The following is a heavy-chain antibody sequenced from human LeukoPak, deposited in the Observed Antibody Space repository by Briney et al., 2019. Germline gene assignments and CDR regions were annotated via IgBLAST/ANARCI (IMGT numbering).Heavy chain of an antibody. V-gene: IGHV1-18*01. CDR3: ARDPTYGSGSYYAFDI. D-gene: IGHD3-10*01. Sequence: ASVKVSCKASGYTFTSYGISWVRQAPGQGLEWMGWISAYNGNTNYAQKLQGRVTMTTDTSTSTAYMELRSLRSDDTAVYYCARDPTYGSGSYYAFDIWGQGTMVTVSS. CDR2: ISAYNGNT. CDR1: GYTFTSYG. J-gene: IGHJ3*02.